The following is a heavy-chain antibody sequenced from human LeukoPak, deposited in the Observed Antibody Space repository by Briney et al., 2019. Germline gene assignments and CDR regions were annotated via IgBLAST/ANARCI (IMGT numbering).Heavy chain of an antibody. J-gene: IGHJ4*02. D-gene: IGHD1-26*01. CDR3: ARQSFAPFQVGPETPIES. V-gene: IGHV4-59*08. Sequence: SETLSLTCTVSGGSISSSYWSWIRQPPGKGLEWIGYIYYSGSTNYNPSLKSRVSMSVDTSKNQFSLKLSSVTAADTAVYYCARQSFAPFQVGPETPIESWGQGTLVTVSS. CDR2: IYYSGST. CDR1: GGSISSSY.